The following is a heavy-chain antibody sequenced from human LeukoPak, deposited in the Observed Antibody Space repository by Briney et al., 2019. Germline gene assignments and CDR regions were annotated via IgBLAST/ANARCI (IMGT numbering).Heavy chain of an antibody. J-gene: IGHJ5*02. CDR3: ARTSPGWLDP. V-gene: IGHV3-7*01. Sequence: PGGSLRLSCAASGFTFSDYWMSWVRQAPGKGLEWVATIDQDGRDKFSVDSVKGRFTISRDNARNSMYLQMKSLRVEDTAVYYCARTSPGWLDPWGQGALVTVSS. D-gene: IGHD3-10*01. CDR1: GFTFSDYW. CDR2: IDQDGRDK.